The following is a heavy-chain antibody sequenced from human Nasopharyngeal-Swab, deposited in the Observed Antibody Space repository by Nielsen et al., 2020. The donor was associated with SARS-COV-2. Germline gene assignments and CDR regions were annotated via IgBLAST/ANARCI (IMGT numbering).Heavy chain of an antibody. CDR3: ARETPYSSSWYYYYYYMDV. Sequence: WISQPPGKALEWLARIDWDDDKYYSTSLKTRLNISKDTSKNQVVLTMTNMDPVDTATYHCARETPYSSSWYYYYYYMDVWGKGTTVTVSS. CDR2: IDWDDDK. V-gene: IGHV2-70*11. J-gene: IGHJ6*03. D-gene: IGHD6-13*01.